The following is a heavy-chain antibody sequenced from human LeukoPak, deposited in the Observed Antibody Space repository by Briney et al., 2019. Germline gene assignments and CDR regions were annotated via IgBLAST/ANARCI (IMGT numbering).Heavy chain of an antibody. J-gene: IGHJ6*03. CDR3: ARHPGPSLEWLPQHYYYYMDV. V-gene: IGHV4-59*08. Sequence: SETLSLTCTVSGGSISSYYWSWIRQPPGKGLEWIGYIYYSGSTNYNPSLKSRVTISVDTSKNQFSLKLSSVTAADTAVYYCARHPGPSLEWLPQHYYYYMDVWGKGTTVTVSS. D-gene: IGHD3-3*01. CDR1: GGSISSYY. CDR2: IYYSGST.